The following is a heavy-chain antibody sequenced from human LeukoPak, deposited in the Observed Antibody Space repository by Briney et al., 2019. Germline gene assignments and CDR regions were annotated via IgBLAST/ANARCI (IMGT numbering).Heavy chain of an antibody. CDR1: GFTFGGYG. V-gene: IGHV3-33*01. J-gene: IGHJ4*02. CDR2: IAYDGSRA. Sequence: GGSLRLSCAGSGFTFGGYGMHWFRQTPSKGLEWVAVIAYDGSRAFYADSVKGRFTISRDNSKNTMSVQMDDLRAEDTAVYYCTRYNNDHFDYWGQGTLVTVSS. CDR3: TRYNNDHFDY. D-gene: IGHD1-14*01.